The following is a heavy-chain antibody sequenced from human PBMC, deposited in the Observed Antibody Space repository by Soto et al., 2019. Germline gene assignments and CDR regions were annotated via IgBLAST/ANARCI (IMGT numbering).Heavy chain of an antibody. V-gene: IGHV1-24*01. D-gene: IGHD3-22*01. Sequence: ASVKVSCKVSGYTLTELSMHWVRQAPGKGLEWMGGFDPEDGETIYAQKFQGRVTMTEDTSTDTAYMELSSLRSEDTAVYYCATYYYDSSGSSYDYWGQGTLVTVSS. CDR1: GYTLTELS. CDR2: FDPEDGET. CDR3: ATYYYDSSGSSYDY. J-gene: IGHJ4*02.